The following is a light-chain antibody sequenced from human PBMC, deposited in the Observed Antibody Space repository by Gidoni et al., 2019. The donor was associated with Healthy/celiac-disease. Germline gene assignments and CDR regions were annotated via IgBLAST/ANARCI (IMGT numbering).Light chain of an antibody. Sequence: IVLTQSPGPLSLSPGERATLSCRASQSVSSSYLARYQQKPGQAPRLLIYGASSRATGIPDRFSGSGSGTDFTLTISRLEPEDFAVYYCQQYGSSPRYTFGQGTKLEIK. CDR3: QQYGSSPRYT. CDR1: QSVSSSY. V-gene: IGKV3-20*01. J-gene: IGKJ2*01. CDR2: GAS.